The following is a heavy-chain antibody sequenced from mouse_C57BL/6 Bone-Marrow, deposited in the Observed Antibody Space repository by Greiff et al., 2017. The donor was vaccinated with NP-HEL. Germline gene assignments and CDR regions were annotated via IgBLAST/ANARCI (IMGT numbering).Heavy chain of an antibody. CDR3: ARGYGSSSFAY. Sequence: QVQLQQSGAELVMPGASVKLSCKASGYTFTSYWMHWVKQRPGQGLEWIGEIDPSDSYTNYNQKFKGKSTLTVDKSSSTAYMQLSSLTSEYSAVYYCARGYGSSSFAYWGQGTLVTVSA. D-gene: IGHD2-2*01. J-gene: IGHJ3*01. CDR1: GYTFTSYW. V-gene: IGHV1-69*01. CDR2: IDPSDSYT.